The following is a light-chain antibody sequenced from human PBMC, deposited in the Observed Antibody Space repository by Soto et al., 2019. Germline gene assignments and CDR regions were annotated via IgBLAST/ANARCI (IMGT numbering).Light chain of an antibody. CDR3: QTWDTGTVV. V-gene: IGLV4-69*01. Sequence: QSVLTQSPSASASLGASVNLTCTLSSGHSSYAIAWHQQQPEKGPRYLMKFDSDGTHTKGDGIPDRFSGSSSGAERYLTISSLQSEDEADYYCQTWDTGTVVFGGGTKVTVL. CDR2: FDSDGTH. CDR1: SGHSSYA. J-gene: IGLJ2*01.